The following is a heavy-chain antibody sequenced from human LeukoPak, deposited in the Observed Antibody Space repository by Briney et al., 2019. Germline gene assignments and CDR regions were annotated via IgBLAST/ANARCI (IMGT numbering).Heavy chain of an antibody. J-gene: IGHJ4*02. V-gene: IGHV4-34*01. CDR2: INHSGST. CDR3: ARVEMATTLRYFDY. Sequence: PSETLSLTCAVYGGSLSGYYWSWLRQPPGKGLEGIGEINHSGSTNYNPSPKSRVTISVDTSKNQLSLKLSSVTAADTAVYYCARVEMATTLRYFDYWGQGTLVTVSS. CDR1: GGSLSGYY. D-gene: IGHD5-24*01.